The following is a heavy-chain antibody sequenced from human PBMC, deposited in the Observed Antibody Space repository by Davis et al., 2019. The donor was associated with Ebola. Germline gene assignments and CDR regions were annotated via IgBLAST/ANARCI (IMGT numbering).Heavy chain of an antibody. J-gene: IGHJ6*04. CDR2: ISYDGSNK. V-gene: IGHV3-30*03. CDR1: GFTFSSYG. D-gene: IGHD3-10*01. Sequence: SLKTHCAALGFTFSSYGMHWVRQAPGTGLEWVAVISYDGSNKYYADSVKGRFTISRDNSKNTLYLQMNSLRAEDTAVYYCARDTYYYGSGSYMYGMDVWGKGTTVTVSS. CDR3: ARDTYYYGSGSYMYGMDV.